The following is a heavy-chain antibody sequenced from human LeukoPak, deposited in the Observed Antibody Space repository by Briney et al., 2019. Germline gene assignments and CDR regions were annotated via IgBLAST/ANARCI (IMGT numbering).Heavy chain of an antibody. Sequence: GASVKVSCKVSGYTLTELYMHWVRQAPGKGLEWMGGFDPKDGETIYAQKFQGRVTMTRDTSTDTAYMELSRLRSEDTAVYYCATRAYSGYDGYFDYWGQGTLVTVSS. J-gene: IGHJ4*02. CDR2: FDPKDGET. D-gene: IGHD5-12*01. CDR1: GYTLTELY. V-gene: IGHV1-24*01. CDR3: ATRAYSGYDGYFDY.